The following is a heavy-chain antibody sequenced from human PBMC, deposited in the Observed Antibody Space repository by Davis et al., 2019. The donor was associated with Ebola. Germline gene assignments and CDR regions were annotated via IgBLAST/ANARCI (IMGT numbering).Heavy chain of an antibody. Sequence: ASVKVSCKASGYTFTGYYMHWVRQAPGQGLEWMGWINPNSGGTNYAQKFQGWVTMTRDTSISTAYMELRSLRSDDTAVYYCARDGTRNWFDPWGQGTLVTVSS. CDR1: GYTFTGYY. J-gene: IGHJ5*02. V-gene: IGHV1-2*04. CDR2: INPNSGGT. D-gene: IGHD1-1*01. CDR3: ARDGTRNWFDP.